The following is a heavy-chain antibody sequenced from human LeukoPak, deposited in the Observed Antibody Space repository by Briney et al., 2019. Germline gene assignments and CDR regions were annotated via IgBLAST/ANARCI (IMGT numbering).Heavy chain of an antibody. V-gene: IGHV3-74*01. CDR1: GFMFSSYW. CDR3: ARGPGAFDI. Sequence: GGSLRLSCVASGFMFSSYWMNWVRQAPGKGLVWVSRINSDGSSTSYADSVKGRFTISRDNAKNTLFLQMNSLRAEDMAVYYCARGPGAFDIWGQGTMVTVSS. CDR2: INSDGSST. J-gene: IGHJ3*02. D-gene: IGHD2-2*01.